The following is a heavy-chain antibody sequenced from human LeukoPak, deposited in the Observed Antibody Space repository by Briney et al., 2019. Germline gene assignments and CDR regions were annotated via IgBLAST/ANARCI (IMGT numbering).Heavy chain of an antibody. CDR1: GYTFTGYY. Sequence: GASVTVSCKAFGYTFTGYYMHWVRQAPGQGLEGMGGFNPNSGGKNIEQKFPGRVTMTRDTSISTAYMELSRLISDDTAGYYCARVSTSYDYVWGSYRRDYYIDVWGKGTTVTVSS. V-gene: IGHV1-2*02. J-gene: IGHJ6*03. D-gene: IGHD3-16*02. CDR2: FNPNSGGK. CDR3: ARVSTSYDYVWGSYRRDYYIDV.